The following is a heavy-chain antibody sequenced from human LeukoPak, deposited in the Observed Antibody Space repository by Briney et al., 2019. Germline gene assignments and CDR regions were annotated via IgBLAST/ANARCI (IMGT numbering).Heavy chain of an antibody. CDR2: IYYSGST. D-gene: IGHD6-19*01. V-gene: IGHV4-30-4*01. J-gene: IGHJ4*02. CDR3: ARARYSSGWPFDY. CDR1: GGSISSGDYY. Sequence: PSETLSLTCTVSGGSISSGDYYWSWIRQPQGKGLEWIGYIYYSGSTYYNPSLKSRVTISVDTSKNQFSLKLSSVTAADTAVYYCARARYSSGWPFDYWGQGTLVTVSS.